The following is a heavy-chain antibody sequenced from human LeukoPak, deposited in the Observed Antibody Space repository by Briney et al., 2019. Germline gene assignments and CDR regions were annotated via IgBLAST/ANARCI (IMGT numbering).Heavy chain of an antibody. CDR1: GGSISSHY. J-gene: IGHJ3*02. D-gene: IGHD2/OR15-2a*01. Sequence: SETLSLTCTVSGGSISSHYWSWVRQPPGKGLEWIGYIYYSGSTNYNPSLKSRVTISVDTSKNQFSLKLSSVTAADTAVYYCARDNSEDAFDIWGQGTMVTVSS. CDR3: ARDNSEDAFDI. CDR2: IYYSGST. V-gene: IGHV4-59*11.